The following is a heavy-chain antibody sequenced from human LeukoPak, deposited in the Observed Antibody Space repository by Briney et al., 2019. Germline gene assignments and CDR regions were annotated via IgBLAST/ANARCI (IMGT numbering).Heavy chain of an antibody. D-gene: IGHD1-1*01. CDR3: ARDRLQLQS. V-gene: IGHV4-59*01. CDR1: GGSISSYY. CDR2: IYYTGNT. J-gene: IGHJ5*02. Sequence: PSETLSLTCTVSGGSISSYYWNWIRQPPGKGLEWIGYIYYTGNTNYNPSLKSRVTISVDTSKNQFSLKLSSVTAADTAVYYCARDRLQLQSWGQGTLVTVSS.